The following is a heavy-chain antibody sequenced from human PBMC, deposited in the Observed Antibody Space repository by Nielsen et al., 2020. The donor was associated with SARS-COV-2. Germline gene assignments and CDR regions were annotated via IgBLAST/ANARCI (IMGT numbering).Heavy chain of an antibody. J-gene: IGHJ5*02. D-gene: IGHD6-19*01. Sequence: ASVKVSCKASGYTFTSYGINWVRQAPGQGLEWMGWISAYNGNTNYAQKLQGRVTMTTDTSTSTAYMELRSLRSDDTAVYYCARDHQRTSPRGYSSGSFDPWGQGTLVTVSS. CDR1: GYTFTSYG. V-gene: IGHV1-18*01. CDR2: ISAYNGNT. CDR3: ARDHQRTSPRGYSSGSFDP.